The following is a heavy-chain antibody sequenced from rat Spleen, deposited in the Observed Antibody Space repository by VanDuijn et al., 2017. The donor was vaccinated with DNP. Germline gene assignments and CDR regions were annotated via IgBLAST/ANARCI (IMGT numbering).Heavy chain of an antibody. Sequence: EVQLVQSGGGLVQPGRSLELSCAASGFTFSNYDMAWVRQAPKKGLEWVATISYDGRSTSHRDSVTGRFTISRDNVKSILYLQMDSLRSEDTATYYCAKAGGYSPWYFDYWGQGVMVTVSS. CDR3: AKAGGYSPWYFDY. J-gene: IGHJ2*01. CDR2: ISYDGRST. V-gene: IGHV5-7*01. CDR1: GFTFSNYD. D-gene: IGHD1-11*01.